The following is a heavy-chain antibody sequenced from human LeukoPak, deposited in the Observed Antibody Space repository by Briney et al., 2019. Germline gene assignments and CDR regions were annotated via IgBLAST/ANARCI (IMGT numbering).Heavy chain of an antibody. CDR1: GFTFSDYY. J-gene: IGHJ4*02. V-gene: IGHV3-11*01. D-gene: IGHD6-13*01. CDR2: ISSSGSTI. CDR3: ARRRGAAAGLYFDY. Sequence: GVLRLSCAASGFTFSDYYMSWIRQAPGKGLEWVSYISSSGSTIYYADSVKGRFTISRDNAKSSLYLQMNSLRAEDTAVYYCARRRGAAAGLYFDYWGQGTLVTVSS.